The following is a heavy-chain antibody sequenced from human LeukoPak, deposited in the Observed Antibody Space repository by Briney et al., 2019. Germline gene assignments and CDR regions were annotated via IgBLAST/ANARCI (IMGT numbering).Heavy chain of an antibody. CDR3: ARGGYSYGPPDYYYYMDV. CDR2: ISGHSGNT. D-gene: IGHD5-18*01. CDR1: GYMFNNFG. J-gene: IGHJ6*03. Sequence: ASVKVSCKASGYMFNNFGISWVRQAPGQGLEWMGWISGHSGNTFSAQNLQGRLTMATDTSTSTAFMELRSLRPDDTAVYYCARGGYSYGPPDYYYYMDVWGKGTTVTVSS. V-gene: IGHV1-18*01.